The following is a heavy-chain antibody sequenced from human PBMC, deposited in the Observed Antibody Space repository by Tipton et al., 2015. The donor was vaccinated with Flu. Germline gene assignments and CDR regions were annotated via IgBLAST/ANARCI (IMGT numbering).Heavy chain of an antibody. CDR1: GDSLGSSYY. V-gene: IGHV4-38-2*01. D-gene: IGHD4-11*01. Sequence: TLSLTCSVSGDSLGSSYYWAWIRQPPGRGLEWIGNIHTSAGTYYNLSLRSRVTISVDRSKNQSSLRLASVTAADTAVYFCARRDFSNYVSEPKNWFDSWGQGTLVTVSS. CDR2: IHTSAGT. CDR3: ARRDFSNYVSEPKNWFDS. J-gene: IGHJ5*01.